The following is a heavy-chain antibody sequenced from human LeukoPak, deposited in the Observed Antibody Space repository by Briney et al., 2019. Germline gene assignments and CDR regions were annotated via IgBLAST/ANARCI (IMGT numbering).Heavy chain of an antibody. D-gene: IGHD3-9*01. CDR2: THYSGST. Sequence: PSETLSLTCSVSGVSIFSYYWNWIRQPPGKGLEWIGYTHYSGSTKYNPSLRSRVTISVDTSKNQFSLTLSSATAADTAVYYCASGRSIRYFDYWGQGTLLTVSS. V-gene: IGHV4-59*08. CDR1: GVSIFSYY. CDR3: ASGRSIRYFDY. J-gene: IGHJ4*02.